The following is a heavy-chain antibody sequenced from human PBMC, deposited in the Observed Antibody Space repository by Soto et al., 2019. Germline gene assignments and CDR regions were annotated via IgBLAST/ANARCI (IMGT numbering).Heavy chain of an antibody. Sequence: SETLSLTCTVSGGSISSYYWSWIRQPPGKGLERIGYIYYSGSTNYNPSLKSRVTISVDTSKNQFSLKLSSVTAADTAVYYCARGYCSSTSCYYDYWGQGTLVTVSS. CDR3: ARGYCSSTSCYYDY. CDR1: GGSISSYY. D-gene: IGHD2-2*01. J-gene: IGHJ4*02. CDR2: IYYSGST. V-gene: IGHV4-59*01.